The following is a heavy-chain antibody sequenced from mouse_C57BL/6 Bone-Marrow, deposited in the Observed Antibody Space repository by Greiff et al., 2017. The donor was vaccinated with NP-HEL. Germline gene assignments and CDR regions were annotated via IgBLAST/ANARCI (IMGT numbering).Heavy chain of an antibody. D-gene: IGHD1-1*01. Sequence: QVQLQQPGAELVKPGASVKLSCKASGYTFTSYWMHWVKQRPGQGLEWIGMIHPNSGSTNYNEKFKSKATLTVDKSSSTAYMQLRSLTSEDSAVYYCAKSYYGSRRYAMDYWGQGTSVTVSS. CDR3: AKSYYGSRRYAMDY. CDR1: GYTFTSYW. J-gene: IGHJ4*01. CDR2: IHPNSGST. V-gene: IGHV1-64*01.